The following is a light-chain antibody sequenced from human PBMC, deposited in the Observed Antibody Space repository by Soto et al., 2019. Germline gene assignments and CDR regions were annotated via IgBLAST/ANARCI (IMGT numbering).Light chain of an antibody. CDR1: QSVSSSY. J-gene: IGKJ1*01. CDR2: GAS. Sequence: EIVLTQSPGTLSLSPGERATLSCRASQSVSSSYLAWYQQKPGQAPRLLMYGASSRATGIPVRVSGSGSGRDFTLNISRLEPEDFAVYYCQQYGSSAWTFGQGDKVE. V-gene: IGKV3-20*01. CDR3: QQYGSSAWT.